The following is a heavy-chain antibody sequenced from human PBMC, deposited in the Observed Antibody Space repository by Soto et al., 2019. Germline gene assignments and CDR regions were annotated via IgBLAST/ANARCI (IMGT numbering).Heavy chain of an antibody. V-gene: IGHV3-23*01. CDR2: ISGSGGST. J-gene: IGHJ4*02. D-gene: IGHD3-16*02. Sequence: GGSLRLSCAASGFTFSSYAMSWVRQAPGKGLEWVSAISGSGGSTYYADSVKGRFTISRDNSKNTLYLQMNSLRAEDTAVYYCAKGVDYVWGSYRYTFDYWGQGTLVTVSS. CDR1: GFTFSSYA. CDR3: AKGVDYVWGSYRYTFDY.